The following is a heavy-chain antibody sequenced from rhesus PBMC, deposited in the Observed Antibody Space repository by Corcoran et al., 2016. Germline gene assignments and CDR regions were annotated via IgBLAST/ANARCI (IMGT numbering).Heavy chain of an antibody. J-gene: IGHJ4*01. CDR2: ILGSGGST. D-gene: IGHD3-34*01. Sequence: QVQLQESGPGLVKPSETLSVTCAVSSDSLTIRYWSWSRQAPGKGLAWIGYILGSGGSTYYNPSHKTRVTLSVDASKNQFSLKVNSMTAADTAVYYCASDYWGSVDYWGQGVLVTVSS. V-gene: IGHV4-169*02. CDR1: SDSLTIRY. CDR3: ASDYWGSVDY.